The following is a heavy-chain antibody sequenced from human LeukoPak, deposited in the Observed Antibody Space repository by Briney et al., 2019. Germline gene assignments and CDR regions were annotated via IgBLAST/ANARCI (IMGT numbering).Heavy chain of an antibody. CDR3: ARDYILTGYLDY. J-gene: IGHJ4*02. Sequence: GGSLRLSCAASGFTFSSYAMHWVRQAPGKGLEWVAVISYDGSNKYYADSVKGRFTISRDNSKKTLYLQMNSLRAEDTAVYYCARDYILTGYLDYWGQGTLVTVSS. V-gene: IGHV3-30*04. CDR2: ISYDGSNK. CDR1: GFTFSSYA. D-gene: IGHD3-9*01.